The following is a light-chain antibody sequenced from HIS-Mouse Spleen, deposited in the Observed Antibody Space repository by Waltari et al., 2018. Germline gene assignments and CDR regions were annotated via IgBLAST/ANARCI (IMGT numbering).Light chain of an antibody. CDR3: YSAADNNRV. J-gene: IGLJ3*02. V-gene: IGLV3-27*01. CDR2: KDS. CDR1: VLAKKY. Sequence: SYELTQPSSVSVSPGQTARITCSGDVLAKKYARWFQQKPGQAPGLVIYKDSERPSGIHERFSGSSSGTTVTLTISGAQVEDEADYYCYSAADNNRVFGGGTKLTVL.